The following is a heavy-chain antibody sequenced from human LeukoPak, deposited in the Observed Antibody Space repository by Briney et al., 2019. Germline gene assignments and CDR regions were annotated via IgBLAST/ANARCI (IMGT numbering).Heavy chain of an antibody. Sequence: SETLSLTCGVYGGSFSGYYWTWIRQPPGKGLEWIGEINHSGITDYNPSLKSRVTISIDTSKSQFSLKLNSVTAADTAVYYCSRGLSDVYWGQGTLVTVSS. CDR2: INHSGIT. CDR1: GGSFSGYY. J-gene: IGHJ4*02. V-gene: IGHV4-34*01. CDR3: SRGLSDVY.